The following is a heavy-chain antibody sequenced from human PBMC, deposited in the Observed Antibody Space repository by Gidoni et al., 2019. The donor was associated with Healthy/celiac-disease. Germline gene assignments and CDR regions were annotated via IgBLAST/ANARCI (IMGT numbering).Heavy chain of an antibody. V-gene: IGHV5-51*01. J-gene: IGHJ4*02. D-gene: IGHD3-16*01. CDR2: IYPGDSDT. CDR3: ARLLRRSDYYDYDSPY. Sequence: EVQLVQSGAEVKKPGESLKISCKGSGYSFTSYWIGWVRQMPGKGLEWMGIIYPGDSDTRYSPSFQGQVTISADKSISTAYLQWSSLKASDTAMYYCARLLRRSDYYDYDSPYWGQGTLVTVSS. CDR1: GYSFTSYW.